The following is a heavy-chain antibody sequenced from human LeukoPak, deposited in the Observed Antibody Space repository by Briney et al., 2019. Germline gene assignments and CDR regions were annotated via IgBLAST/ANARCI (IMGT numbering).Heavy chain of an antibody. CDR2: ISYDENNR. D-gene: IGHD4-23*01. CDR1: RFTFSSYG. CDR3: AKALSYGAKSMFDS. V-gene: IGHV3-30*18. J-gene: IGHJ4*02. Sequence: TGGSLRLSCAASRFTFSSYGMHWVRQAPGKGLEWVAVISYDENNRYYADSVKGRFTISRDNSKDTLYLQMNSLRAEDTAVYYCAKALSYGAKSMFDSWGQGTLVTVSS.